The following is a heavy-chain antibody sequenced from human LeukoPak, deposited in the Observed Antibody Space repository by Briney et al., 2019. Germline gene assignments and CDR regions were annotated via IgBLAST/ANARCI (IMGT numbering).Heavy chain of an antibody. CDR1: GFTFSSYG. J-gene: IGHJ6*02. CDR3: ARGDIETGYSSSWYYYYYGMDV. Sequence: PGGSLRLSCAASGFTFSSYGMHWVRQAPGKGLEWVAVIWYDGSNKYYADSVKGRFTISRDNSKNTLYLQMNSLRAEDTAVYYCARGDIETGYSSSWYYYYYGMDVWGQGTTVTVSS. CDR2: IWYDGSNK. D-gene: IGHD6-13*01. V-gene: IGHV3-33*01.